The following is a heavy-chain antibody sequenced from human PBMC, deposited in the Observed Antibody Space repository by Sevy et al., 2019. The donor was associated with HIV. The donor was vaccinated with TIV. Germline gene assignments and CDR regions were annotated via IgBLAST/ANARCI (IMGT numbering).Heavy chain of an antibody. CDR2: ISSSSSTI. J-gene: IGHJ4*02. V-gene: IGHV3-48*02. CDR1: GFTFSSYS. CDR3: ARADYDYVWGSCHY. D-gene: IGHD3-16*01. Sequence: GGSLRLSCAASGFTFSSYSMNWVRQAPGKGLEWVSYISSSSSTIYYADSVKGRFTISRDNAKNSLYLQMNSLRDEDTAVYYCARADYDYVWGSCHYWGQGTLVTVSS.